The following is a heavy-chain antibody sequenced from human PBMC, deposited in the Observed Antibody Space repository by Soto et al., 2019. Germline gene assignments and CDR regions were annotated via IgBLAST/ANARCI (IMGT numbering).Heavy chain of an antibody. Sequence: SETLSLTCTVSGGSISSYYWSWIRQPPGKGLEWIGYIYYSGSTNYNPSLKSRVTISVDTSKNQFSLKLSSVTAVDTATYYCTYVPTLSSGFDIWGQGTMVTVSS. CDR2: IYYSGST. CDR3: TYVPTLSSGFDI. V-gene: IGHV4-59*01. CDR1: GGSISSYY. J-gene: IGHJ3*02. D-gene: IGHD2-15*01.